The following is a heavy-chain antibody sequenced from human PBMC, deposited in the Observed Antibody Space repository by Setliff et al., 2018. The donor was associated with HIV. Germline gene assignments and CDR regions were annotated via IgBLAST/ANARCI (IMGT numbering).Heavy chain of an antibody. CDR3: AREYHIAPAGTRVANYFDY. J-gene: IGHJ4*02. CDR1: GDTFSTYV. D-gene: IGHD6-13*01. Sequence: GASVKVSCKSSGDTFSTYVFTWVRQAPGQGLEWMGGVTPILHTTNYAQKFQGRVTITADISTRTVYMELSSLTSEDTAIYYCAREYHIAPAGTRVANYFDYWGQGTLVTVSS. V-gene: IGHV1-69*10. CDR2: VTPILHTT.